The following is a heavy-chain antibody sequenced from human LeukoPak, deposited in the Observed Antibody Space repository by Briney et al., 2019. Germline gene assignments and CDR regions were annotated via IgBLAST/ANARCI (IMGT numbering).Heavy chain of an antibody. J-gene: IGHJ5*02. Sequence: GGSLRLSCAASGFTFSNYGMHWVRQAPGKGLEWVAFIRYDGSNKYYADSVKGRFTISRDNSKNTLYLQMNSLRAEDTAVYYCVRDWASPWGQGTLVTVSS. CDR2: IRYDGSNK. D-gene: IGHD3-16*01. CDR1: GFTFSNYG. V-gene: IGHV3-30*02. CDR3: VRDWASP.